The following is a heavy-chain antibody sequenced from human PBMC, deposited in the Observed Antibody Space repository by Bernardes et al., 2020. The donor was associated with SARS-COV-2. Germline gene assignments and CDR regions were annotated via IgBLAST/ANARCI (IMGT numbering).Heavy chain of an antibody. CDR1: GYSFTSYW. D-gene: IGHD2-15*01. CDR3: ARLRQVSGSRLYLGYCSGGSCYHPYYFDY. V-gene: IGHV5-51*01. Sequence: GASLKISCKGSGYSFTSYWIGWVRQMPGKGLEWMGIIYPGDSDTRYSPSFQGQVTISADKSISTAYLQWSSLKASDTAMYYCARLRQVSGSRLYLGYCSGGSCYHPYYFDYWGQGTLVTVSS. J-gene: IGHJ4*02. CDR2: IYPGDSDT.